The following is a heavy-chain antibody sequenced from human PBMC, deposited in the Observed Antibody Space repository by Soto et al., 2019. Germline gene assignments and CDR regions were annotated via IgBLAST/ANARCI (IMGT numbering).Heavy chain of an antibody. J-gene: IGHJ4*02. CDR2: INHSGST. CDR3: ARSDFWSGCLDY. D-gene: IGHD3-3*01. CDR1: GESFIGYY. V-gene: IGHV4-34*01. Sequence: SETLSLTCAVYGESFIGYYWSWIRQAPGKGLEWIGEINHSGSTNYNPSLKSRVTISVDKSKNQFSLKLNSVTGADTAVYYCARSDFWSGCLDYWGQGTLVTVSS.